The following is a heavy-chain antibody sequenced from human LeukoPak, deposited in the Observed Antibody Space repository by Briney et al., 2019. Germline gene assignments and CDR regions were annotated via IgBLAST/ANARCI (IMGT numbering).Heavy chain of an antibody. Sequence: SETLSLTCTVSGGSVSNGNFYWSWLRQPPGKALEWIGYIYYTGSAYYSPSLEGRVRISVDTSKNQFSVKLNSVTAADTAVYYCARGRYDKGQYYFDYWGQGTLVTVSS. V-gene: IGHV4-61*01. J-gene: IGHJ4*02. CDR3: ARGRYDKGQYYFDY. CDR1: GGSVSNGNFY. CDR2: IYYTGSA. D-gene: IGHD3-22*01.